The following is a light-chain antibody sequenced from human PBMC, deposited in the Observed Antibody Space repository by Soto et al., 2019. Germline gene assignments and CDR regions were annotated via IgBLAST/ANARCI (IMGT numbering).Light chain of an antibody. CDR3: QQYGTSLT. Sequence: SQGTLALKPGRSPSPPCRASQSASRRLAWYQHRPGQSPRLLISGASMRASGVPVRFSGIGSGTDFTLPVCSLGPEDFAVYFCQQYGTSLTCGRGTRVDIK. CDR1: QSASRR. CDR2: GAS. V-gene: IGKV3-20*01. J-gene: IGKJ1*01.